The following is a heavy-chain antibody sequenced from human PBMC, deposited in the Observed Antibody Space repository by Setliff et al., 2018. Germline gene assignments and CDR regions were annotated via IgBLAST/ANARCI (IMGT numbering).Heavy chain of an antibody. CDR2: IYYSGST. CDR1: GGSISSHY. J-gene: IGHJ4*02. V-gene: IGHV4-59*11. CDR3: ARARRGIAVADLVDY. Sequence: SETLSLTCTVSGGSISSHYWSWIRQPPGEGLEWIGSIYYSGSTNYNPSLKSRVTISVDTSKNQFSLKLSSVTAADTAVHYCARARRGIAVADLVDYWGQGTLVTVSS. D-gene: IGHD6-19*01.